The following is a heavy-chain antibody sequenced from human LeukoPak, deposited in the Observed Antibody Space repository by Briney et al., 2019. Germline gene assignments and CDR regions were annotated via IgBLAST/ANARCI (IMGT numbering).Heavy chain of an antibody. D-gene: IGHD6-13*01. Sequence: PSETLSPTCTVSGGSISSYYWSWIRQPPGKGLEWIGYIYYGGTTNYNPSLKSRVTISVDTSKNQFSLKLSSVTAADTAVYYCARGVYIAAAQYGYWGQGTLVTVSS. CDR3: ARGVYIAAAQYGY. CDR1: GGSISSYY. J-gene: IGHJ4*02. CDR2: IYYGGTT. V-gene: IGHV4-59*01.